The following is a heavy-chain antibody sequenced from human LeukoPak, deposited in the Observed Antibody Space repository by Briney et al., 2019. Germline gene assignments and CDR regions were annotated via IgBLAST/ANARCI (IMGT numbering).Heavy chain of an antibody. CDR1: GFTFSNAW. Sequence: GGSLRLSCAASGFTFSNAWMSWVRHAPGKGLAWVGRIKSKTDGGTTDYAAPVKGRFTISRDDSKNTLYLQMNSLRAEDTAVYYCARDSPHSSIGAFDIWGQGTMVTVSS. CDR3: ARDSPHSSIGAFDI. J-gene: IGHJ3*02. V-gene: IGHV3-15*01. CDR2: IKSKTDGGTT. D-gene: IGHD6-13*01.